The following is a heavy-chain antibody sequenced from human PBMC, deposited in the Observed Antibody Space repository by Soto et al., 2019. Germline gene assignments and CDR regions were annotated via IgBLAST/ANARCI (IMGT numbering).Heavy chain of an antibody. D-gene: IGHD1-1*01. Sequence: EVQLLESGGGLVQPGGSLRLSCVASGFTLSNYAMSWVRQAPGKGLEWVSVIDGDGSAKFADSVKGRLTVSRDNSKNTLYLQMDSLRAEDTGIYYCAKDAVSYNGIYDPFDIWGRGTMVTVSS. CDR2: IDGDGSA. V-gene: IGHV3-23*01. J-gene: IGHJ3*02. CDR3: AKDAVSYNGIYDPFDI. CDR1: GFTLSNYA.